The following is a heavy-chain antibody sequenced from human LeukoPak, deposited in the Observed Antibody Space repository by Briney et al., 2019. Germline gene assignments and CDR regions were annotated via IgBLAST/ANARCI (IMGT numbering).Heavy chain of an antibody. D-gene: IGHD2-2*01. J-gene: IGHJ4*02. V-gene: IGHV3-30*02. CDR1: GFIFSTYG. CDR2: IRYDGSIK. Sequence: PGGSLRLSCAASGFIFSTYGMHWVRQAPGKGLEWVAFIRYDGSIKYYADSVKGRFTISRDNSKNTLYLQMNSLRAEDTAVYYCAKDLGRHCSYTSCIGDYWGQGTLVTVSS. CDR3: AKDLGRHCSYTSCIGDY.